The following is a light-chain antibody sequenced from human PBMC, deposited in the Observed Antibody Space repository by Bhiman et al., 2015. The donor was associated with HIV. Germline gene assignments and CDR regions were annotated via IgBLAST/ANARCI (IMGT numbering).Light chain of an antibody. V-gene: IGLV2-14*01. CDR2: EVS. CDR1: SSDVGGYNY. CDR3: SSYTRSSTYV. J-gene: IGLJ1*01. Sequence: QSALTQPPSASGSPGQSVTISCTGTSSDVGGYNYVSWYQQHPGKAPKLMIYEVSKRPSGVSNRFSGSKSGNTASLTISGLQAEDEADYYCSSYTRSSTYVFGTGTKVTVL.